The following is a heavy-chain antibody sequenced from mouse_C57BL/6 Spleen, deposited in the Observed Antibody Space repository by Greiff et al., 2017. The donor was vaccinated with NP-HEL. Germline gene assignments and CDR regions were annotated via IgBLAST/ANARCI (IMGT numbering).Heavy chain of an antibody. V-gene: IGHV1-42*01. CDR2: INPSTGGT. J-gene: IGHJ4*01. CDR1: GYSFTGYY. Sequence: VHVKQSGPELVKPGASVKISCKASGYSFTGYYMNWVKQSPEKSLEWIGEINPSTGGTTYNQKFKAKATLTVDKSSSTAYMQLKSLTSEDSAVYYCARQYYYAMDYWGQGTSVTVSS. CDR3: ARQYYYAMDY.